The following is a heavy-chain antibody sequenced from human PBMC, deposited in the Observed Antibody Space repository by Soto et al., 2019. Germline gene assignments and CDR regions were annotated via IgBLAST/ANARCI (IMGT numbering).Heavy chain of an antibody. Sequence: GGSLRLSCAASGFTFSTFPMHWVRRAPGKGLEWVALISHDGGDKYYADSVKGRFTISRDNSKNTLYLQMNSLRAEDTAVYYCARWNAQYDSYCYFWGQGTQVPVSS. J-gene: IGHJ4*02. V-gene: IGHV3-30-3*01. D-gene: IGHD3-16*02. CDR1: GFTFSTFP. CDR3: ARWNAQYDSYCYF. CDR2: ISHDGGDK.